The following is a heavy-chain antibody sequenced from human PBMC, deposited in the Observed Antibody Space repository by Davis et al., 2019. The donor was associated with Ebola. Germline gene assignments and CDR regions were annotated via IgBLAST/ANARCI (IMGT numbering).Heavy chain of an antibody. V-gene: IGHV3-48*01. CDR2: INGASSTI. J-gene: IGHJ4*02. CDR3: ARDGYYDFWSGYYNPYYFDY. D-gene: IGHD3-3*01. Sequence: PGGSLRLSCDVSGFDLTTYSMNWVRQAPGKGLEWVSNINGASSTISYADSVKGRFTISRDNGKNSLFLQMNSLRGEDTAVYYCARDGYYDFWSGYYNPYYFDYWGQGTLVTVSS. CDR1: GFDLTTYS.